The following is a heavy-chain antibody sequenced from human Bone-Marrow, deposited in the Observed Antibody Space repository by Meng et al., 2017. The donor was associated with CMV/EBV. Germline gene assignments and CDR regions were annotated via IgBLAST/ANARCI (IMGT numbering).Heavy chain of an antibody. CDR3: ARGAAAGTSYYYYGMDV. Sequence: ASVKVSCKASGYTFTGYYMHWVRQAPGQGLEWMGWINPNSGGTNYAQKFQGRVTMTRDTSISTAYMELSRLRSDDTAVYYCARGAAAGTSYYYYGMDVWGQGTTVTVSS. CDR2: INPNSGGT. D-gene: IGHD6-13*01. V-gene: IGHV1-2*02. CDR1: GYTFTGYY. J-gene: IGHJ6*02.